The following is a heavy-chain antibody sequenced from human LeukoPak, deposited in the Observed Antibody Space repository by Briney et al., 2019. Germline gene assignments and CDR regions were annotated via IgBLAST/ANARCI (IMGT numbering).Heavy chain of an antibody. Sequence: PGGSLRLSCAATGFKFSGFSMNWVRQAPGKGLEWISYITSSSSSTYYADSVKGRFTISRDNAKNSLFLQMNNLRVEDTAIYYCARAIGSYGDSAYWGQGTLVTVSS. CDR3: ARAIGSYGDSAY. CDR1: GFKFSGFS. CDR2: ITSSSSST. V-gene: IGHV3-48*04. D-gene: IGHD4-17*01. J-gene: IGHJ4*02.